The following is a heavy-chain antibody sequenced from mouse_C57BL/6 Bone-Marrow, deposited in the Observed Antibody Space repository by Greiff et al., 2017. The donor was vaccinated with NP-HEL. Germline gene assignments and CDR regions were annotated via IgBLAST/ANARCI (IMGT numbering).Heavy chain of an antibody. D-gene: IGHD2-4*01. CDR3: ARPLYYDYDGFAY. CDR2: ISNGGGST. V-gene: IGHV5-12*01. Sequence: EVQVVESGGGLVQPGGSLKLSCAASGFTFSDYYMYWVRQTPEKRLEWVAYISNGGGSTYYPDTVKGRFTISRDNAKNTLYLQMSRLKSEDTAMYYCARPLYYDYDGFAYWGQGTLVTVSA. J-gene: IGHJ3*01. CDR1: GFTFSDYY.